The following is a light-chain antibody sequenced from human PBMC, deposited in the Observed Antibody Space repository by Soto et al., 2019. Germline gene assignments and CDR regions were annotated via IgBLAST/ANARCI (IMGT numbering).Light chain of an antibody. CDR3: SSYAGSSTFVV. V-gene: IGLV1-44*01. CDR1: RSNIGSNL. J-gene: IGLJ2*01. CDR2: SND. Sequence: QSVVTQPPSVSGTPGQRVTIFCSGRRSNIGSNLVYWYQQLPGTAPKLLIFSNDQRPSGVPDRFSGSRSGNTASLTISGLQAEDEADYYCSSYAGSSTFVVFGGGTKLTVL.